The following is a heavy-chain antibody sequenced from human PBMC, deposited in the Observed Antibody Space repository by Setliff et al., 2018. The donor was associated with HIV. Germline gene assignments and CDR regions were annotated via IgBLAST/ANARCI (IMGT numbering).Heavy chain of an antibody. D-gene: IGHD4-4*01. CDR3: AKESGLYSNYKYYYYMDV. CDR1: GFTFSSYG. CDR2: ISYDGSNK. V-gene: IGHV3-30*18. Sequence: GGSLRLSCAASGFTFSSYGIHWVRQAPGKGLEWVAVISYDGSNKYYADSVKGRFTISRDNSKNTLYLQMNSLRAEDTAVYYCAKESGLYSNYKYYYYMDVWGKGTTVTVSS. J-gene: IGHJ6*03.